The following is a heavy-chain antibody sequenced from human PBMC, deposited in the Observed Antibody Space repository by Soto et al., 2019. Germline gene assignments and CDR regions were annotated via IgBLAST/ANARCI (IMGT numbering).Heavy chain of an antibody. D-gene: IGHD3-16*02. CDR3: ARQGLRLGELSPIDY. Sequence: KPSETLSLTCTVSGGSISSSSYYWGWIRQPPGKGLEWIGSIYYSGSTYYNPSLKSRVTISVDTSKNQFSLKLSSVTAADTAVYYCARQGLRLGELSPIDYWGQGTLVTVSS. CDR1: GGSISSSSYY. V-gene: IGHV4-39*01. CDR2: IYYSGST. J-gene: IGHJ4*02.